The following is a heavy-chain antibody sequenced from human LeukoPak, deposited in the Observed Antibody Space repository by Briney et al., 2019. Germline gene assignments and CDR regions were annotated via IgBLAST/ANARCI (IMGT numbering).Heavy chain of an antibody. D-gene: IGHD6-6*01. CDR3: ARTGRWQLVAFDY. V-gene: IGHV3-11*04. CDR1: GFTFSDYY. J-gene: IGHJ4*02. CDR2: ISSSGSTT. Sequence: GGSLRLSCAASGFTFSDYYMSWIRQAPGKGLEWVSYISSSGSTTYYADSVKGRFTISRDNAKNSLYLQMNSLRAEDTAVYYCARTGRWQLVAFDYWGQGTLVTVSS.